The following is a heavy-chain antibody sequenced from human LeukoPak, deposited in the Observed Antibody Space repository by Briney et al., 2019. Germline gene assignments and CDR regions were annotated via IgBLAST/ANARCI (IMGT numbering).Heavy chain of an antibody. CDR2: IYYSGST. CDR1: GGSISSSSYY. J-gene: IGHJ3*02. CDR3: ARRGGRGAFDI. V-gene: IGHV4-39*01. D-gene: IGHD1-1*01. Sequence: SETLSLTCTVSGGSISSSSYYWGWIRQPPGKGLEWIGSIYYSGSTYYNPSLKSRVTISVDTSKNQFSLNLSSVTAADTAVYYCARRGGRGAFDIWGQGTVVTVSS.